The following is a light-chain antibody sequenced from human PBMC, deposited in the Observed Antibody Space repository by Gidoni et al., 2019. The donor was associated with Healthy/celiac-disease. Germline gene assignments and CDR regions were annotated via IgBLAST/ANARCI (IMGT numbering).Light chain of an antibody. CDR3: QQYNTWPT. J-gene: IGKJ1*01. V-gene: IGKV3-15*01. CDR1: QSVSSN. CDR2: GAS. Sequence: EIVMTQSPATLSVSPGERATLSCRASQSVSSNLAWYQQKPGQAPRLLIYGASTRATGIPASVSGSGSGTEFTLTISSLQSEDFAVYYCQQYNTWPTFGQGTKVEIK.